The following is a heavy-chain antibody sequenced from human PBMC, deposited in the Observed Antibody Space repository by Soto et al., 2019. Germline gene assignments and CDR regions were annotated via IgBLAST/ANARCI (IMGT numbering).Heavy chain of an antibody. CDR3: ARYLTEGYCTITRRYPRPLYGMDV. CDR2: INPNSGGT. Sequence: ASVKVSCKASGYTFSGYYIHWLRQAPGQGLEWMGWINPNSGGTNYAQKFQGRVTVTRDTPTSTAYMELSRLTSDDTAVYYCARYLTEGYCTITRRYPRPLYGMDVWGQGNTVTVSS. J-gene: IGHJ6*02. CDR1: GYTFSGYY. D-gene: IGHD2-8*01. V-gene: IGHV1-2*02.